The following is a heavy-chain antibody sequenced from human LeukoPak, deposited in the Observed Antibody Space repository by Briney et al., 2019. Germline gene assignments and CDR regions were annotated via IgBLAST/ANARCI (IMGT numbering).Heavy chain of an antibody. J-gene: IGHJ4*02. V-gene: IGHV3-48*03. CDR2: INGGGSRM. CDR3: ARESDSGGYRFDY. CDR1: GFTFRSYE. Sequence: GGSLRLSCTASGFTFRSYEMSWVRQAAGKGLEWVAYINGGGSRMLYADSVKGRFTISRDDAKNSLYLQMNSLRTEDTGVYSCARESDSGGYRFDYWGQGPLVTVSS. D-gene: IGHD3-22*01.